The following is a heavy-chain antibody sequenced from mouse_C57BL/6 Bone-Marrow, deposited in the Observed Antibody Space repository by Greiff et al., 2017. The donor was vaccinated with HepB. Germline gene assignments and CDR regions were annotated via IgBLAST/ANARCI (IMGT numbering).Heavy chain of an antibody. J-gene: IGHJ4*01. Sequence: VQLQQSGAELVRPGTSVKVSCKASGYAFTNYLIEWVKQRPGQGLEWIGVINPGSGGTNYNEKFKGKATLTADKSSSTAYMQLSSLTSEDSAVYFCAAYREAMDYWGQGTSVTVSS. CDR3: AAYREAMDY. CDR2: INPGSGGT. CDR1: GYAFTNYL. V-gene: IGHV1-54*01. D-gene: IGHD2-10*01.